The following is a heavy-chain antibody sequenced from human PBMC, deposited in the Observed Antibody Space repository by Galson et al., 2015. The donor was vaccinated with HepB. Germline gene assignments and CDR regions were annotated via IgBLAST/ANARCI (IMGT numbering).Heavy chain of an antibody. J-gene: IGHJ6*02. CDR2: IWYDGSNE. D-gene: IGHD2-2*01. CDR3: AKDPAGYCSNTSCAYGMDV. Sequence: SLRLSCAASGFNFRAFAMHWVRQAPGKGLEWVAIIWYDGSNEYYADSVKGRFTISRDNSKNTLYLQMNSLRADDTAVYYCAKDPAGYCSNTSCAYGMDVWGQGTTVTASS. CDR1: GFNFRAFA. V-gene: IGHV3-33*06.